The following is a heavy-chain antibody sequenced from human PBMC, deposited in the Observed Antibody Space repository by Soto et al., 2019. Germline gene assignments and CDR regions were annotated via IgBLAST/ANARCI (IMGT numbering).Heavy chain of an antibody. CDR1: GGTFSRYT. D-gene: IGHD3-22*01. V-gene: IGHV1-69*05. J-gene: IGHJ4*02. CDR3: ARDRWGYAYDNSGYYPYYFDS. Sequence: SVKVSCKASGGTFSRYTITWVRQAPGQGLEWMGWITPMFETPNYAQKFQGRVTMTTDTSTNTAYMELRSLRSDDTAVYYCARDRWGYAYDNSGYYPYYFDSWGQGTLVTVSS. CDR2: ITPMFETP.